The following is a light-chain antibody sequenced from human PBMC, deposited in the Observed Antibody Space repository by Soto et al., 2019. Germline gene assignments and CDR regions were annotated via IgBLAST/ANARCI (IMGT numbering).Light chain of an antibody. J-gene: IGKJ4*01. CDR1: QSVGRN. CDR3: QQYNHWPPLT. CDR2: GAS. V-gene: IGKV3-15*01. Sequence: EIVMTQSPATLSVSPGERATLSCRASQSVGRNLAWYQQKPGQAPRLLIYGASTTATGIPARFSGSGSGTDFTLTISSLQSEDFAIYSCQQYNHWPPLTFGGGTKVEIK.